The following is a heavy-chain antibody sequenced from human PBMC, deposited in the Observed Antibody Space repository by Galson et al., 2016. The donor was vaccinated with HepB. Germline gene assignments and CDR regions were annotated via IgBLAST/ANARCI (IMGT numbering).Heavy chain of an antibody. Sequence: SVKVSCKASGYTFTTYYMHWVRQAPGQGLEWMGIINPSGGSTTYAQKFQGRVTMTRDTSTSTVYMELSSLRSEDTAVYYCVRLLDTSAYSRWFDPWGQGTLVTVSS. D-gene: IGHD3-22*01. CDR3: VRLLDTSAYSRWFDP. CDR1: GYTFTTYY. J-gene: IGHJ5*02. V-gene: IGHV1-46*01. CDR2: INPSGGST.